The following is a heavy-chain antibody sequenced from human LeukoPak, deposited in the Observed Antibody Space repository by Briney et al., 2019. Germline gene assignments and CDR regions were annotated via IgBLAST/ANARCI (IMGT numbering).Heavy chain of an antibody. CDR2: IIPILGIA. CDR3: ASHCSSTSCQDY. D-gene: IGHD2-2*01. Sequence: SVKVSCKASGGTFSSYTISWVRQAPGQGLEWMGRIIPILGIANYAQKSQGRVTITADKSTSTAYMELSSLRSEDTAVYYCASHCSSTSCQDYWGQGTLVTVSS. J-gene: IGHJ4*02. V-gene: IGHV1-69*02. CDR1: GGTFSSYT.